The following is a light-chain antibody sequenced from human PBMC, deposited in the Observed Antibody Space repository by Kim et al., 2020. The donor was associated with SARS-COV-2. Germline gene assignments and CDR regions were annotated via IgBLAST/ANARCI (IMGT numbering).Light chain of an antibody. V-gene: IGLV3-1*01. Sequence: SVSPGQTARITCSGDKLGDKYACWYQQKPGQSPVQVIYQDNKRPSGIPERFSGSNSGNTATLTISGTQAMDEADYYCQAWDSSLVVFGGGTQLTVL. CDR1: KLGDKY. CDR2: QDN. CDR3: QAWDSSLVV. J-gene: IGLJ2*01.